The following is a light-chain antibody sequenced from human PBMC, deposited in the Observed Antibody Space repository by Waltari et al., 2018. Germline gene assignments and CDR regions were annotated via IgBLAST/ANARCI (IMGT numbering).Light chain of an antibody. V-gene: IGLV3-1*01. J-gene: IGLJ2*01. CDR2: QDF. CDR3: QAWDRSSMV. CDR1: RLGDKY. Sequence: SYELTQPPSVSVSPGQTASITCSGDRLGDKYASWYQQKPGQSPVLVIYQDFKRPSGILERFSGSNSGNTATLTIRWTQAIDEADYYCQAWDRSSMVFGGGTKLTVL.